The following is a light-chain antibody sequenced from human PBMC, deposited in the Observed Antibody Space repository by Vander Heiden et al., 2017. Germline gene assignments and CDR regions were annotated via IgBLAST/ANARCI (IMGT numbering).Light chain of an antibody. CDR2: AAS. CDR3: QQLNTYQT. CDR1: QDISNY. Sequence: IQLTQSPSSLSASVGDRVTITCRASQDISNYLAWYQQKPGKAPKLLIYAASTLEGGVPSRFSGSGSGTDFTLTISSLQPADFATYYCQQLNTYQTFGQGTKLETK. J-gene: IGKJ2*01. V-gene: IGKV1-9*01.